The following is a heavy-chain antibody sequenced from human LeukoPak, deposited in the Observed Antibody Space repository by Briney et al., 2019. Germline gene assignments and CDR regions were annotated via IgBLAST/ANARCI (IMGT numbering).Heavy chain of an antibody. CDR2: IYSGGST. Sequence: GGSLRLSCAASGFTVSSNYTSWVRQAPGKGLEWVSVIYSGGSTYYADSVKGRFTISRDNSKNTLYLQMNSLRAEDTAVYYCASDSSANYYYYGMDVWGQGTTVTVSS. D-gene: IGHD6-13*01. CDR3: ASDSSANYYYYGMDV. CDR1: GFTVSSNY. J-gene: IGHJ6*02. V-gene: IGHV3-53*01.